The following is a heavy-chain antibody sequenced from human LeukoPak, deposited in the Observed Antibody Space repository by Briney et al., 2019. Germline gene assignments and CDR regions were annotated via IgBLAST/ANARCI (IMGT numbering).Heavy chain of an antibody. V-gene: IGHV3-30*04. CDR3: ARDWFRRYSTTIDWYFDL. D-gene: IGHD3-9*01. CDR1: GFTFSNYA. Sequence: GGSLRLSCVASGFTFSNYAMNWVRQAPGKGLEWVAVISRDGSETYYADSVKGRFTLSRDNSKNTLYLQMNSLRAEDTAVYYCARDWFRRYSTTIDWYFDLWGRGNAVTVSS. CDR2: ISRDGSET. J-gene: IGHJ2*01.